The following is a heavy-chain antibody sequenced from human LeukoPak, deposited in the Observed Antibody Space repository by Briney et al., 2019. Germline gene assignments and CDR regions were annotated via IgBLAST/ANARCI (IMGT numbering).Heavy chain of an antibody. D-gene: IGHD6-19*01. J-gene: IGHJ6*03. V-gene: IGHV3-49*04. CDR1: GFTFGDYA. CDR2: IRSKAYGGTT. CDR3: TRNRTFCPGAFWCSSGWIGGGGYYYYMDV. Sequence: GGSLRLSCTASGFTFGDYAMSWVRQAPGKGLEWVGFIRSKAYGGTTEYAASVKGRFTISRDDSKSIAYLQMNSLKTEDTAVYYCTRNRTFCPGAFWCSSGWIGGGGYYYYMDVWGKGTTVTVSS.